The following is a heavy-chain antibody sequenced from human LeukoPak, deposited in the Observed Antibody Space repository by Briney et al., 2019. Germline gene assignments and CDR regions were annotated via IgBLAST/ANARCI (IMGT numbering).Heavy chain of an antibody. V-gene: IGHV4-39*07. D-gene: IGHD2-2*01. Sequence: SETLSLTCTVSGGSISSSSYYWGWIRQPPGKGLEWIGSIYYSGSTYYNPSLKSRVTISVDTSKNQFSLKLSSVTAADTAVYYCARDYCSSTTCHRDASDIWGQGTMVTVSS. CDR3: ARDYCSSTTCHRDASDI. CDR2: IYYSGST. J-gene: IGHJ3*02. CDR1: GGSISSSSYY.